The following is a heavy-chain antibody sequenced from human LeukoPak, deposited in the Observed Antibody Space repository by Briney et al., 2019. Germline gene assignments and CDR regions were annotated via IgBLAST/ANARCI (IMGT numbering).Heavy chain of an antibody. Sequence: ASVKVSCKAPGYSFTSYGVTWVRQAPGQGLEWLGWISAYNGNTNYAQRVQGRVTMTTDTSTSTAYMELRSLRSDDTAVYYCARGGYDTSGPGDYWGQGALVTVSS. CDR2: ISAYNGNT. D-gene: IGHD3-22*01. CDR3: ARGGYDTSGPGDY. V-gene: IGHV1-18*01. CDR1: GYSFTSYG. J-gene: IGHJ4*02.